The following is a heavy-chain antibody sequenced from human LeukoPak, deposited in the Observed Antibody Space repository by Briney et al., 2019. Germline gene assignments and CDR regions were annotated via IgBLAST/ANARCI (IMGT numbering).Heavy chain of an antibody. Sequence: GGSLRLSCAASGFTFGSYSINWVRQAPGKGLEWVSSISSSSTYINYADSVKGRFTISRDNAKNSLYLQMNSLRAEDTAVYYCARGKYGYSYFEYWGQGTLVTVSP. CDR3: ARGKYGYSYFEY. J-gene: IGHJ4*02. CDR1: GFTFGSYS. D-gene: IGHD5-18*01. CDR2: ISSSSTYI. V-gene: IGHV3-21*01.